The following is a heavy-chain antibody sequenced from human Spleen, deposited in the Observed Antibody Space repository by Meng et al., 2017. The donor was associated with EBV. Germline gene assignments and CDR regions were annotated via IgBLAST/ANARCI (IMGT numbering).Heavy chain of an antibody. CDR3: IHGSSTSGSYYSY. CDR1: GFSLTTTGVG. D-gene: IGHD3-10*01. Sequence: QSTFKDSGPTLLKPTPTLTLTCSFSGFSLTTTGVGGGWIRQPPGKALEWLALIFWDDDKRYSPSLKSRLTITKDTSKNQVVFRMTSMDPVDTATYFCIHGSSTSGSYYSYWGQGTLVTVSS. CDR2: IFWDDDK. J-gene: IGHJ1*01. V-gene: IGHV2-5*02.